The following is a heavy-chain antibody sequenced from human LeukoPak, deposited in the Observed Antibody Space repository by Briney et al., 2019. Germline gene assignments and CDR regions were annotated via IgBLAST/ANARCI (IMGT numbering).Heavy chain of an antibody. CDR3: ASHQYYYDSSGYYFDY. CDR1: GGSFSGYY. CDR2: INHSGST. V-gene: IGHV4-34*01. Sequence: SETLSLTCAVHGGSFSGYYWSWIRQPPGKGLEWIGEINHSGSTNYNPSLKSRVTISVDTSKNQFSLKLSSVTAADTAVYYCASHQYYYDSSGYYFDYWGQGTLVTVSS. J-gene: IGHJ4*02. D-gene: IGHD3-22*01.